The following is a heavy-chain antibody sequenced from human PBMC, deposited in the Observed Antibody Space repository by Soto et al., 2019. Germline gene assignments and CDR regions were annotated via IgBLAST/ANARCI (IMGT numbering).Heavy chain of an antibody. CDR2: IVVGSGNT. J-gene: IGHJ2*01. D-gene: IGHD4-17*01. CDR3: AADPLDYGGNILWYFDL. Sequence: QMQLVQSGPEVKKPGTSMKVSCKASGFTFTSSAVQWVRQARGQRLEWIGWIVVGSGNTNYAQKFQERVTITRDMSTSTAYMELSSLRSEDTAVYYCAADPLDYGGNILWYFDLWGRGTLVTVSS. V-gene: IGHV1-58*01. CDR1: GFTFTSSA.